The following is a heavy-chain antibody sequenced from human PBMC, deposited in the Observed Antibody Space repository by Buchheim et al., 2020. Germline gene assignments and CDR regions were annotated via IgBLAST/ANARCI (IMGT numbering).Heavy chain of an antibody. V-gene: IGHV4-34*01. CDR2: INHSGST. Sequence: QVQLQQWGAGLLKPSETLSLTCAVYGGSFSGYYWSWIRQPPGKGLEWIGEINHSGSTNYNPSLKSRVTISVDTSKNQFSLKLSSVTAADTAVYYCARGRGRFLEWLYRNWFDPWGQGTL. CDR1: GGSFSGYY. CDR3: ARGRGRFLEWLYRNWFDP. J-gene: IGHJ5*02. D-gene: IGHD3-3*01.